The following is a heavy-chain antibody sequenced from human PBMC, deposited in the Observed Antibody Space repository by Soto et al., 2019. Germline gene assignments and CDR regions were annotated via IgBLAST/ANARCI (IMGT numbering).Heavy chain of an antibody. D-gene: IGHD3-10*01. CDR1: GGTFSSYA. CDR2: IIPIFGTA. Sequence: QVQLVQSGAEVKKPGSSVKVSCKASGGTFSSYAISWVRQAPGQGLEWMGGIIPIFGTANYAQKLQGRVTITADESKSTAYMELSSLRSEDTAVYYCAREGITMVRGVMRYYYYGMDVWGQGTTVTVSS. CDR3: AREGITMVRGVMRYYYYGMDV. V-gene: IGHV1-69*01. J-gene: IGHJ6*02.